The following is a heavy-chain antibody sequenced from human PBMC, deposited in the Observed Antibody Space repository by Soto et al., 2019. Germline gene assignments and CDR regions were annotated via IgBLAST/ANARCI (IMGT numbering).Heavy chain of an antibody. Sequence: QVQLVQSGAEVKKPGSSVKVSCKASGGTFSTYAINWVRQAPGQGLEWVGVIIPIFGTASYAQKFQGRVXVTAGXXTXXXXXXXXXXXXXXXXXXXXXXXXVYGGKIGNFDYWGQGTLVTVSS. CDR2: IIPIFGTA. D-gene: IGHD4-17*01. V-gene: IGHV1-69*01. J-gene: IGHJ4*02. CDR1: GGTFSTYA. CDR3: XXXXVYGGKIGNFDY.